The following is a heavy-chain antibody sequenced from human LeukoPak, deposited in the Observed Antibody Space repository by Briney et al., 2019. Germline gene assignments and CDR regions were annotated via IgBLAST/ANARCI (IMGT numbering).Heavy chain of an antibody. D-gene: IGHD2-2*01. J-gene: IGHJ3*02. Sequence: ASVKVSCKASGYTFTGYYMHWVRQAPGQGLEWLGRIIPILCIANYAQKFQGRVTITADKSTSTAYMELSSLRSEDTAVYYCAVPRIVVVPAAPSAFDIWGQGTMVTVSS. CDR2: IIPILCIA. CDR3: AVPRIVVVPAAPSAFDI. CDR1: GYTFTGYY. V-gene: IGHV1-69*02.